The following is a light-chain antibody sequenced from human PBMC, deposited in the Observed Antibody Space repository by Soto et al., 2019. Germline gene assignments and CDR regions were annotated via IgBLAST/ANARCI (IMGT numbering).Light chain of an antibody. Sequence: DIQMTQSPSTLSASLGDRVTIXXRASQSISTWLAWYQQKSGRAPKIXIYESSSLERGVPSRFSGSGSGTEFSLTISSLQPDDFATYFCQQYDSFSITFGQGTRLEIK. V-gene: IGKV1-5*01. CDR3: QQYDSFSIT. J-gene: IGKJ5*01. CDR2: ESS. CDR1: QSISTW.